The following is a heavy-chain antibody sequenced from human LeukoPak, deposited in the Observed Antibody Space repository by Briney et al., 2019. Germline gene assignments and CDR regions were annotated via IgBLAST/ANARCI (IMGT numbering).Heavy chain of an antibody. CDR1: RDSVSRSSAA. CDR3: ASAFRAISGWRKYDY. D-gene: IGHD6-19*01. J-gene: IGHJ4*02. V-gene: IGHV6-1*01. Sequence: SQTLSLTSAISRDSVSRSSAAWNWIRQSPSRCLEWLGWTFYRSKWYYDYEVSVKSRINISPDTSKNQCSLQLSSVTPEDTAVYYCASAFRAISGWRKYDYWGQGILVTVSS. CDR2: TFYRSKWYY.